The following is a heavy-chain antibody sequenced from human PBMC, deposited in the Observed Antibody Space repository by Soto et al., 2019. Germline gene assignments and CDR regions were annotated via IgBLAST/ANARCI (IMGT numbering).Heavy chain of an antibody. Sequence: QVQLVQSGAEVKKPGASVKVSCKASGYTFTSYGISWVRQAPGQGLEWMGWISAYNGNTNYAQKLQGRVTMTTDTSTSTAYMERRSLRSDDTAVYYCARGPSITMVRGADYYYYSVDVWGKGTTVTVSS. V-gene: IGHV1-18*01. CDR1: GYTFTSYG. D-gene: IGHD3-10*01. J-gene: IGHJ6*03. CDR2: ISAYNGNT. CDR3: ARGPSITMVRGADYYYYSVDV.